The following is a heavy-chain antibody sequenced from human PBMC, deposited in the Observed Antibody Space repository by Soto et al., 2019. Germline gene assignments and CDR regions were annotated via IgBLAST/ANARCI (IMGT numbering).Heavy chain of an antibody. CDR2: ISFDGTKK. Sequence: GGSMRPSCAASGLTFNIYALHWVRQAPGKGREWVAVISFDGTKKYYSDSVKGRFTISRDNLKNTLYLQLNNLRVEDAALYFCAREDDYGYRYINYGLDVWGQGTTVTVSS. V-gene: IGHV3-30-3*01. D-gene: IGHD4-17*01. J-gene: IGHJ6*02. CDR1: GLTFNIYA. CDR3: AREDDYGYRYINYGLDV.